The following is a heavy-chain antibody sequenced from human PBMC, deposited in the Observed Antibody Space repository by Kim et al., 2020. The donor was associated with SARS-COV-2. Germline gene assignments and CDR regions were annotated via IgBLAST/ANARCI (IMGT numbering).Heavy chain of an antibody. J-gene: IGHJ4*02. Sequence: AQKVQGRVTMTTDRSTSTAYMELRNLQSDDTALYYCARAVGNWKDGDSFDYWGQGTLVTVSS. V-gene: IGHV1-18*01. D-gene: IGHD1-1*01. CDR3: ARAVGNWKDGDSFDY.